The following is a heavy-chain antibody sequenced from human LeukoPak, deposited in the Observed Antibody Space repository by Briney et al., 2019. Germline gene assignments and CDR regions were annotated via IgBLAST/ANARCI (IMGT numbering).Heavy chain of an antibody. CDR3: AIDFHFSSMIVVEPPLDY. V-gene: IGHV1-18*01. CDR1: GYTFTSYG. D-gene: IGHD3-22*01. Sequence: VASVKVSCKASGYTFTSYGISWVRRAPGPGIDWMGWISAYNGNTNYAQKLQGRVTMTTDTSTRTAYLKLRSLASDDTAVSYFAIDFHFSSMIVVEPPLDYWDQGTLVTVSS. CDR2: ISAYNGNT. J-gene: IGHJ4*02.